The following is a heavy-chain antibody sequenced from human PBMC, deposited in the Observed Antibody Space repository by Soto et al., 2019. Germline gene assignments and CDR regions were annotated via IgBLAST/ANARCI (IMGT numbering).Heavy chain of an antibody. J-gene: IGHJ4*02. CDR2: IHSGGST. Sequence: EVQLVESGGGLVQPGGSLRLSCAASGFTVSSNFMTWVRQAPGKGLEWVSVIHSGGSTYYADSLKGRFTISRDNSKNTLYLQMNSLRAEDTAVYYCARVPEPDGGHWGQGTLVTVSS. CDR1: GFTVSSNF. V-gene: IGHV3-66*01. CDR3: ARVPEPDGGH. D-gene: IGHD3-16*01.